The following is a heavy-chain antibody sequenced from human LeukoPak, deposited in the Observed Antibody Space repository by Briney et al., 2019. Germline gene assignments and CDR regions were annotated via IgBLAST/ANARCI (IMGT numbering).Heavy chain of an antibody. CDR2: IYYSGSP. CDR1: GDSISSGSYY. V-gene: IGHV4-39*07. J-gene: IGHJ4*02. CDR3: ARVSGYSYGNFDF. Sequence: KTSETLSLTCTVSGDSISSGSYYWGWIRQPPGKGLEWIGSIYYSGSPYYSPSLKSRVTISVDTSKNQFSLNLNSVTAADTAVYYCARVSGYSYGNFDFWGQGTLVTVSS. D-gene: IGHD5-18*01.